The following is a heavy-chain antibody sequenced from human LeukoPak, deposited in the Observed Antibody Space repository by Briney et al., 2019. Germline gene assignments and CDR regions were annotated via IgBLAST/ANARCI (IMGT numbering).Heavy chain of an antibody. J-gene: IGHJ4*02. V-gene: IGHV3-48*03. CDR1: GFTFDDYG. Sequence: GGSLRLSCAASGFTFDDYGMNWVRQAPGKGLEWVSYISSSGSTIYYADSVKGRFTISRDNAKNSLYLQMNSLRAEDTAVYYCARDDSSGYAYSYWGQGTLVTVSS. CDR2: ISSSGSTI. CDR3: ARDDSSGYAYSY. D-gene: IGHD3-22*01.